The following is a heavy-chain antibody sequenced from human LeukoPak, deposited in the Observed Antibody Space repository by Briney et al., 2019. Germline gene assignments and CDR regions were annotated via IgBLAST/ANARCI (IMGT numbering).Heavy chain of an antibody. V-gene: IGHV3-30*02. Sequence: PGGSLRLSCAASGFTFSSYGMHWVRQAPGKGLEWVAFIRYDGSNKYYADSVKGRFTISRDNSKNTLYLQMNSLRAEDTAVYYCARTGEDTAMVRSAYYYYMDVWGKGTTVTVSS. D-gene: IGHD5-18*01. CDR1: GFTFSSYG. CDR2: IRYDGSNK. J-gene: IGHJ6*03. CDR3: ARTGEDTAMVRSAYYYYMDV.